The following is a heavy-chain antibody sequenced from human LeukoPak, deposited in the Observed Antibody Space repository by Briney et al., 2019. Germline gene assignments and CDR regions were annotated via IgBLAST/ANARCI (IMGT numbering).Heavy chain of an antibody. CDR2: ISSSSSYI. CDR1: GFTSSRDS. Sequence: GGSLSLSCAASGFTSSRDSMNWVRQAPGKGLEWVSSISSSSSYIYYADSVKGRFTISRDNAKNSLYLQMNSLRAEDTAVYYCARLSMVRDSKGFDYWGQGTLVTVSS. CDR3: ARLSMVRDSKGFDY. J-gene: IGHJ4*02. D-gene: IGHD3-10*01. V-gene: IGHV3-21*01.